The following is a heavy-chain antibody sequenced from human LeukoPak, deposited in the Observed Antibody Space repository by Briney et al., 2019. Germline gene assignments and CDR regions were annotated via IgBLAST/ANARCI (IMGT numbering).Heavy chain of an antibody. Sequence: PGRSLRLSCAASGFTFSSHWMHWVRQAPGKGLVWVSRINTDGSITSYADSVKGRFTISRDNAKNTLYLQMNSLRAEDTAVYYCAKGGPELRYYFYYADVWGTGTTVTVS. D-gene: IGHD1-7*01. CDR3: AKGGPELRYYFYYADV. CDR2: INTDGSIT. CDR1: GFTFSSHW. J-gene: IGHJ6*03. V-gene: IGHV3-74*01.